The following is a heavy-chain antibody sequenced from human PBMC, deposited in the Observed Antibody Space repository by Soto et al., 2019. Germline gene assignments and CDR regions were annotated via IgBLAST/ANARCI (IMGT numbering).Heavy chain of an antibody. J-gene: IGHJ3*02. V-gene: IGHV3-21*04. CDR1: GFTFSSYS. D-gene: IGHD1-1*01. CDR2: ISSSNSYI. CDR3: ARTPGSMTRNAFDI. Sequence: GGSLRLSCAASGFTFSSYSMNWVRQAPGKGLEWVSSISSSNSYIYYADSVKGRFTISRDNAKNSLYLQMNSLRAEDTAVYYCARTPGSMTRNAFDIWGQGTMVTVSS.